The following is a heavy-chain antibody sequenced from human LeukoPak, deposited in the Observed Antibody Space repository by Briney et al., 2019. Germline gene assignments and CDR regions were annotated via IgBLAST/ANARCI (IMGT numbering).Heavy chain of an antibody. D-gene: IGHD2/OR15-2a*01. CDR1: GYSISSGYY. Sequence: SETLSLTCTVSGYSISSGYYWGWFRQTPGRGLEWIASISHSGSPYYNPSLKSRVTISEDLSRNVFSLTLNSVTAADAAVYYCAREGRENITIGVDWGQGALVSVSS. CDR3: AREGRENITIGVD. J-gene: IGHJ4*02. V-gene: IGHV4-38-2*02. CDR2: ISHSGSP.